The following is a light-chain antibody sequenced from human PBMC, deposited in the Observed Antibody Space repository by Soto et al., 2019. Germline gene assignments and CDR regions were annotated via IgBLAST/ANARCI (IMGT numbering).Light chain of an antibody. Sequence: DIRMTQSPSSLSASVGDRVTITCRPSQSIGFFLNWYQQKSGKAPKLLIYAASSLQSGVSPRFSGSGSGTDFTLTISSLQPEDFVTYYCQQSYSFPRTFGQGTKLEIK. J-gene: IGKJ2*01. CDR1: QSIGFF. CDR2: AAS. CDR3: QQSYSFPRT. V-gene: IGKV1-39*01.